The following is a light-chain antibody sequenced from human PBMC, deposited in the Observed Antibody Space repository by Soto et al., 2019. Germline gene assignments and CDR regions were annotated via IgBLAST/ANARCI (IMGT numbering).Light chain of an antibody. CDR3: TSYTTTSTYV. CDR1: SSDVGGYDY. J-gene: IGLJ1*01. CDR2: EVT. V-gene: IGLV2-14*01. Sequence: QSVLTQPASVSGSPGKSITISCTGTSSDVGGYDYVSWYQQYPGKAPKFMIYEVTNRPSGVSHRFSGSKSGNTASLTISGLQAEDEADYYCTSYTTTSTYVFGTGTKVTVL.